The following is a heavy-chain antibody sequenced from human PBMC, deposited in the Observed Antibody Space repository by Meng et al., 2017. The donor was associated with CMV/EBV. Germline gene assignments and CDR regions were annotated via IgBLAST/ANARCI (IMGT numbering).Heavy chain of an antibody. CDR1: GDSVSSNSAA. CDR3: ARDRYCSSTSCYWVGMDV. D-gene: IGHD2-2*01. CDR2: TYYRSKWYN. Sequence: SQTLSLTCAISGDSVSSNSAAWNWIRQSPSRGLEWLGRTYYRSKWYNDYAVSVKSRITINPDTSMNQFSLQLNSVTPEDTAVYYCARDRYCSSTSCYWVGMDVWGQGTTVTVSS. V-gene: IGHV6-1*01. J-gene: IGHJ6*02.